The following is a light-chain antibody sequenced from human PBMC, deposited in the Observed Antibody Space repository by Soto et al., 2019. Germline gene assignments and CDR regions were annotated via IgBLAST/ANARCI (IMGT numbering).Light chain of an antibody. J-gene: IGKJ1*01. Sequence: DIVMTQSPDSLAVSLGERATINCKSSQSVAYTSNKKTYVAWYQQKAGQPPKLLLYWSSTRASGVPDRFSGSGSGTDFTPTISSLQAEDVAVYYCQQYYSPLWTFGQGTKVDIK. V-gene: IGKV4-1*01. CDR3: QQYYSPLWT. CDR2: WSS. CDR1: QSVAYTSNKKTY.